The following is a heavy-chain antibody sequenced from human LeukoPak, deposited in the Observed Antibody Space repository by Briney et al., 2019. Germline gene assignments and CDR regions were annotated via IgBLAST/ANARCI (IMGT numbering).Heavy chain of an antibody. Sequence: GGSLRLSCAASGFTFSSYGMPWVRQAPGKGLEWVAVISYDGSNKYYADSVKGRFTISRDNSKNTLYLQMNSLRAEDTAVYYCAKDGQNSYGSAGYYFDYWGQGTLVTVSS. V-gene: IGHV3-30*18. D-gene: IGHD5-18*01. CDR3: AKDGQNSYGSAGYYFDY. CDR2: ISYDGSNK. J-gene: IGHJ4*02. CDR1: GFTFSSYG.